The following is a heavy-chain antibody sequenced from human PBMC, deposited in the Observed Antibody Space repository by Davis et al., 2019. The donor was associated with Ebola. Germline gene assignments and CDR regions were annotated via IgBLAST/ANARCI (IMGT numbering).Heavy chain of an antibody. V-gene: IGHV1-69*06. CDR3: ARDRENAYVGNSGPFQY. Sequence: SVKVSCKASGATFSTYAISWVRQAPGQGPEWMGGIVPVFGTANYVQKFQGRVTISADISTSTVYMELSSLTSEDTAIYYCARDRENAYVGNSGPFQYWGQGTLVTVSS. CDR1: GATFSTYA. D-gene: IGHD4-23*01. J-gene: IGHJ4*02. CDR2: IVPVFGTA.